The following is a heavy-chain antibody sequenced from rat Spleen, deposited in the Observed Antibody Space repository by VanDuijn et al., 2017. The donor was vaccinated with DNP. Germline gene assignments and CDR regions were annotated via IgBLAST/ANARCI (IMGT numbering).Heavy chain of an antibody. CDR2: ISSGGNT. J-gene: IGHJ2*01. CDR1: GFSLTSYG. CDR3: ARSKLTGSSYYCDS. Sequence: QVQLKESGPGLVQHSQTLSLTCTVSGFSLTSYGVTWARQPPGKGLEWIAAISSGGNTYYNSGLKTRLSISRDTSKSQVFLKMNSMQTEDTAIYFCARSKLTGSSYYCDSWGQGVRVTVSS. D-gene: IGHD5-1*01. V-gene: IGHV2S12*01.